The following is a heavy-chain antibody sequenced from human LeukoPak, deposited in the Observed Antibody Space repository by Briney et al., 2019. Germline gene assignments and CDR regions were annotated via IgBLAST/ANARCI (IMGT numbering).Heavy chain of an antibody. Sequence: GGSLRLSCAASGFAVSSNYMSWVRQAPGKGLEWVSLIYISEITKYTDSVKGRFTISRDNSKNTLYLQMNSLSAEDTAVYYCAGYYGGKFDYWGQGTLVTISS. CDR2: IYISEIT. D-gene: IGHD2-21*01. V-gene: IGHV3-66*02. CDR3: AGYYGGKFDY. CDR1: GFAVSSNY. J-gene: IGHJ4*02.